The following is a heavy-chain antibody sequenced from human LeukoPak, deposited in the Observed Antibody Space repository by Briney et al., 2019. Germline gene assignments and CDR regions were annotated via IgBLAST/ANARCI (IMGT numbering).Heavy chain of an antibody. V-gene: IGHV3-21*01. Sequence: PGGSLRLSCAASGFTFSRYTMNWVRQSPGKGLEWVSSISSSGYYIYYADSVKGRFTISRDNAKNSLYLQMNSLRAEDTAVYYWARDLVSRSNYWGQGTPVTVSS. CDR2: ISSSGYYI. CDR1: GFTFSRYT. J-gene: IGHJ4*02. D-gene: IGHD6-6*01. CDR3: ARDLVSRSNY.